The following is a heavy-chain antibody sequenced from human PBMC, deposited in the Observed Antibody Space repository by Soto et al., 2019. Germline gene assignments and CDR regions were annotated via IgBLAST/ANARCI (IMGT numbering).Heavy chain of an antibody. CDR2: INPKSRGT. V-gene: IGHV1-2*02. CDR1: GYTFTDYF. J-gene: IGHJ5*02. CDR3: ARVTLKAGNWFDP. Sequence: ASVKVSCKASGYTFTDYFIHWVRQAPGQGFEWMGWINPKSRGTTYAQKFQGRVTMTRDTSNSTAYMELRGLRSDDTAIYYCARVTLKAGNWFDPWGQGTLVTVSS.